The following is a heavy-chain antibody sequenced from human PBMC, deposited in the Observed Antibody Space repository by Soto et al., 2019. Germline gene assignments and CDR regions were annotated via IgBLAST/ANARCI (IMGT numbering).Heavy chain of an antibody. CDR2: INPKSRGT. V-gene: IGHV1-2*02. CDR1: GYTFTDYF. J-gene: IGHJ5*02. CDR3: ARVTLKAGNWFDP. Sequence: ASVKVSCKASGYTFTDYFIHWVRQAPGQGFEWMGWINPKSRGTTYAQKFQGRVTMTRDTSNSTAYMELRGLRSDDTAIYYCARVTLKAGNWFDPWGQGTLVTVSS.